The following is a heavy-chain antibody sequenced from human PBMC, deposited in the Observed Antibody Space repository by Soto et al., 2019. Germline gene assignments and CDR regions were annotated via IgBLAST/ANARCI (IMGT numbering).Heavy chain of an antibody. D-gene: IGHD2-2*01. J-gene: IGHJ5*02. V-gene: IGHV1-69*13. CDR1: GVTFSSYA. CDR3: ARLPARIPAAIVSGWLDP. CDR2: IIPIFGTA. Sequence: SVKVSCKTSGVTFSSYAISWVRQAPGQGLEWMGCIIPIFGTANYAEKLQGGVTITADESTSTAYMELSSVRSEDTAVYYCARLPARIPAAIVSGWLDPWG.